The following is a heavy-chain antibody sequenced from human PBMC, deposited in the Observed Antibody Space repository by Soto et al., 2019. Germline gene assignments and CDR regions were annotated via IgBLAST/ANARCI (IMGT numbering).Heavy chain of an antibody. J-gene: IGHJ4*02. CDR3: ARDHDPQALDY. D-gene: IGHD3-16*01. CDR1: GFTFSSYG. CDR2: IWYDGSNK. V-gene: IGHV3-33*01. Sequence: GGSLRLSCAASGFTFSSYGMHWVRQAPGKGLEWVAVIWYDGSNKYYADSVKGRFTISRDNSKNTLYLQMNSLRAEDTAVYYCARDHDPQALDYWGQGTLVTVSS.